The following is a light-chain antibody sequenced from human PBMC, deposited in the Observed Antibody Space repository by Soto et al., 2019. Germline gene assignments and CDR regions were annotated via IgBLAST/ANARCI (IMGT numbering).Light chain of an antibody. J-gene: IGKJ4*01. CDR2: KAS. Sequence: DIQMTQSPSTLSASVGDRVTIACRASESISIWLAWYQQKPGKAPNLLIYKASSLESGVPSRFSGSGSGTEFTLTISSLQPDDFSTYYCQQYNRYPLTFGGGTKVDIK. CDR3: QQYNRYPLT. CDR1: ESISIW. V-gene: IGKV1-5*03.